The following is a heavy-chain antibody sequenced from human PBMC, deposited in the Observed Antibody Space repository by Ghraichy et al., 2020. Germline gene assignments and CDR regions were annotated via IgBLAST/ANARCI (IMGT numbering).Heavy chain of an antibody. CDR1: GFTFNTYS. J-gene: IGHJ4*02. Sequence: GGSLRLSCAASGFTFNTYSMNWVRQAPGKGLEWLSYISSSSDIINYADSVKGRFTISRDNAKNSLYLQMNSLAVEDTAVYYCARDRSSWYLLDFWGQGTLVTVSS. CDR2: ISSSSDII. CDR3: ARDRSSWYLLDF. V-gene: IGHV3-48*01. D-gene: IGHD6-13*01.